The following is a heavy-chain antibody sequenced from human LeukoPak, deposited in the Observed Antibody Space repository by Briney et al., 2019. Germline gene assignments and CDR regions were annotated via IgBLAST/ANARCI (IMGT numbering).Heavy chain of an antibody. CDR1: GFTFSTYA. CDR2: IWSDASNQ. V-gene: IGHV3-33*08. J-gene: IGHJ4*02. CDR3: ATECDSSWTFDS. D-gene: IGHD6-13*01. Sequence: PGGSLRLSCAASGFTFSTYAMHWVRQAPGKGLDWVAMIWSDASNQYYADSVKGRFTISRDNSKNTLYLQLNSLRAEDTAVYYCATECDSSWTFDSWGQGTLVTVSS.